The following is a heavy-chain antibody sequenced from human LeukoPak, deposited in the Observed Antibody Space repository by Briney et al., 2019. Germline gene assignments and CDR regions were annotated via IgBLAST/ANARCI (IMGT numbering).Heavy chain of an antibody. Sequence: SETLSLTCTVSGYSISSGYYWGWIRQPPGKGLEWIGSIYHSGSTYYNPSLKSRVTISVDTSKSQFSLKLSSVPAADTAVYYCARDGVGTIFGVVITYSNWFDPWGQGTLVTVSP. CDR3: ARDGVGTIFGVVITYSNWFDP. V-gene: IGHV4-38-2*02. CDR2: IYHSGST. D-gene: IGHD3-3*01. J-gene: IGHJ5*02. CDR1: GYSISSGYY.